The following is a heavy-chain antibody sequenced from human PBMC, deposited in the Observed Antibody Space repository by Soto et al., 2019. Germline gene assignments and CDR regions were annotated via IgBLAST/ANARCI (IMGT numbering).Heavy chain of an antibody. D-gene: IGHD3-3*01. CDR1: GFTFSSSS. CDR2: ISSSSSYI. CDR3: ARDSSSYYDFWWGYFGGSDGMDV. J-gene: IGHJ6*02. V-gene: IGHV3-21*01. Sequence: PGGSLRLSCAAPGFTFSSSSMTWVRQAPGKGLEWVSSISSSSSYIYYADAVKGRFTISRDNAKNSQYLQMNSLRAEDTAVYYCARDSSSYYDFWWGYFGGSDGMDVWGQGTTVTVTS.